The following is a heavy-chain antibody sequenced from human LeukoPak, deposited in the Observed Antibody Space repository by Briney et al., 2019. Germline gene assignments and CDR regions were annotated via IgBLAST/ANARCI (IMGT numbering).Heavy chain of an antibody. V-gene: IGHV4-30-4*08. CDR3: ARDRDSYYDFWSGYSDY. CDR2: IYYSGST. J-gene: IGHJ4*02. Sequence: SETLSLTCTVSGGSISSGDYYWSWIRQPPGKGLEWIGYIYYSGSTYYNPSLKSRVTISVDTSKNQFYLKLSSVTAADTAVYYCARDRDSYYDFWSGYSDYWGQGTLVTVSS. D-gene: IGHD3-3*01. CDR1: GGSISSGDYY.